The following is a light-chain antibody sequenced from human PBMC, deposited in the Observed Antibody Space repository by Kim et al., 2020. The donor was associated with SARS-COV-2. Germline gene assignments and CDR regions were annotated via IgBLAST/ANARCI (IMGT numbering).Light chain of an antibody. CDR1: KLGEKN. CDR2: QDS. Sequence: QGQTASITSSEDKLGEKNDCWYKQKPGQSPVLVIYQDSKRPSGIPERFSGSNSGNTATLTISGTQAMDEADYYCQAWDSSTHNYVFGAGTKVTVL. V-gene: IGLV3-1*01. CDR3: QAWDSSTHNYV. J-gene: IGLJ1*01.